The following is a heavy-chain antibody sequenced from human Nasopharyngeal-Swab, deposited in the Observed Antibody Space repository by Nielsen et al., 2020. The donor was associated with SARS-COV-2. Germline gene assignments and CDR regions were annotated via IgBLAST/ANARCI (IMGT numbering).Heavy chain of an antibody. V-gene: IGHV1-24*01. Sequence: ASVKVSCKVSGYTLTELSMHWVRQAPGKGLEWMGGFDPEDGETIYAQKFQGRVIMTEDTSTDTAYMELSSLRSEDTAVYYCATTPAYSGSYEAGPATNGEFDYWGQGTLVTVSS. J-gene: IGHJ4*02. CDR3: ATTPAYSGSYEAGPATNGEFDY. CDR2: FDPEDGET. CDR1: GYTLTELS. D-gene: IGHD1-26*01.